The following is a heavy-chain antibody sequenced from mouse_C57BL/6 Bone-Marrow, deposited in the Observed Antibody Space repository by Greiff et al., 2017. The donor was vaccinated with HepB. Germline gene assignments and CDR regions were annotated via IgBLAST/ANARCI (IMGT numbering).Heavy chain of an antibody. CDR2: IWSGGST. V-gene: IGHV2-2*01. CDR1: GFSLTSYG. CDR3: ARRGWDPYYAMDY. J-gene: IGHJ4*01. D-gene: IGHD4-1*01. Sequence: QVQLKESGPGLVQPSQSLSITCTVSGFSLTSYGVHWVRQSPGKGLEWLGVIWSGGSTDYNAAFISRLSISKDNSKSQVFFKMNSLQADDTAIYYCARRGWDPYYAMDYWGQGTSVTVSS.